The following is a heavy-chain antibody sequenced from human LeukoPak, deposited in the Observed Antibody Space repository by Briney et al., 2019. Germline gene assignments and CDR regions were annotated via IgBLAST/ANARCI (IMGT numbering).Heavy chain of an antibody. CDR1: GFTFNDYG. Sequence: GVSLRLSCAASGFTFNDYGMHWVRQAPGKGLEWVAVISFDGSDEFYADSVKGRFTIFRDNFKNTLYLQLNSLRVEETAIYYCVKADSGYYRWGQGTLVIVSS. CDR2: ISFDGSDE. D-gene: IGHD3-22*01. V-gene: IGHV3-30*18. J-gene: IGHJ5*02. CDR3: VKADSGYYR.